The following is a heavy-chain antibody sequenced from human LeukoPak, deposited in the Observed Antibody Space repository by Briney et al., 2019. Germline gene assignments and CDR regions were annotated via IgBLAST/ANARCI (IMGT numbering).Heavy chain of an antibody. CDR3: ARGLVVGLTFTWAANDC. CDR1: GGSISSYY. J-gene: IGHJ4*02. Sequence: SETLSLTCTVSGGSISSYYWSWIRQPAGKGLEWIGRIYTSGDTNYNPSLKSRVIMSVDTSKNQFSLKLRSVTAADTAVYYCARGLVVGLTFTWAANDCWGQGTLVTVSS. V-gene: IGHV4-4*07. CDR2: IYTSGDT. D-gene: IGHD2-15*01.